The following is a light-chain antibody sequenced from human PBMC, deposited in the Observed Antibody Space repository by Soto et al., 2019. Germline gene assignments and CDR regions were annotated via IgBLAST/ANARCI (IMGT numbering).Light chain of an antibody. CDR2: GAS. CDR1: QSVASAY. J-gene: IGKJ1*01. CDR3: QQYASSRWT. V-gene: IGKV3-20*01. Sequence: EIVLTQSPGTMSLSLGERATLSCRASQSVASAYLAWYQHKPGQAPRLLIFGASSRATGIPDRISGSGSGSSFTLTISRLEPEDFAVYYCQQYASSRWTFGQGTKVEAK.